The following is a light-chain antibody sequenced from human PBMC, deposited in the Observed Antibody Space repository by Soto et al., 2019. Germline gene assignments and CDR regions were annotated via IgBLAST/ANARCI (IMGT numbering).Light chain of an antibody. CDR3: QQYNSYST. J-gene: IGKJ1*01. Sequence: DIQMTQSPSSLSASVGDRVTITCRASQGIGNDLGWYQQKPGKAPKLLIYKASSLESGVPSRFSGSGSGTEFTLTISSLQPDDFAAYYCQQYNSYSTFGQGTKVDIK. CDR1: QGIGND. V-gene: IGKV1-5*03. CDR2: KAS.